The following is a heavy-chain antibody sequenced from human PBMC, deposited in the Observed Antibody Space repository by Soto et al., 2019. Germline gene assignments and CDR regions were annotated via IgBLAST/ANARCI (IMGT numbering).Heavy chain of an antibody. CDR2: ISVFTGNT. J-gene: IGHJ4*02. D-gene: IGHD6-19*01. V-gene: IGHV1-18*04. CDR1: GYPFTSYG. CDR3: ARDRGQDTGWYACDY. Sequence: QIQLVQSGPEVKKPGASVKVSCKPSGYPFTSYGFIWARQAPGQGLEWMGWISVFTGNTDYAQKFQGRVTLTTDTSTSTAYMELRSLRSDDTAIYYCARDRGQDTGWYACDYWCQGTLVTVSS.